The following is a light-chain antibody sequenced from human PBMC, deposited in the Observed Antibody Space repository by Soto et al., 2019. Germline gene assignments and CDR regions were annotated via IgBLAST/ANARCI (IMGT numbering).Light chain of an antibody. V-gene: IGKV1-39*01. Sequence: DIQMTQSPSSLSASVGDRVTITCRASQRIGNNLNWYQQKPGKAPKFLISEASTLQRGVPSRFSGSGSGTDFTLTISSLQPEDFATYYCEQSYRTPPTFGQGTKVEI. CDR1: QRIGNN. CDR2: EAS. CDR3: EQSYRTPPT. J-gene: IGKJ1*01.